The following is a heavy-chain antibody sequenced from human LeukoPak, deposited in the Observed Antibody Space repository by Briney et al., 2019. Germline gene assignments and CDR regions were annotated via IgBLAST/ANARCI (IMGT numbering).Heavy chain of an antibody. Sequence: PGRSLRLSCAASGFTFSRYGMHWVRQAPGKGPEWVAVIWFDGSNKYYADSVKGRFTISRDNSKNTLFLQINSLRAEDTAMYYCARDRETYGANSPFDYWGRGTLVTVSS. D-gene: IGHD4-23*01. CDR3: ARDRETYGANSPFDY. CDR2: IWFDGSNK. CDR1: GFTFSRYG. V-gene: IGHV3-33*01. J-gene: IGHJ4*02.